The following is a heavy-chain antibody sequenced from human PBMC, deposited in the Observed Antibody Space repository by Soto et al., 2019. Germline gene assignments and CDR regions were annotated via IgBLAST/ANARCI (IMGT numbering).Heavy chain of an antibody. CDR2: IYPTDSDT. CDR3: ARHDSGYGPIYYFDY. Sequence: GESLKISCTGSGYSFTNYWVAWVRQMPGKGLEWMGSIYPTDSDTKYNPSFQGQVIISGDKSINAAYLQWNSLQASDTAMYFCARHDSGYGPIYYFDYWGQGTLVTVSS. CDR1: GYSFTNYW. V-gene: IGHV5-51*01. D-gene: IGHD5-12*01. J-gene: IGHJ4*02.